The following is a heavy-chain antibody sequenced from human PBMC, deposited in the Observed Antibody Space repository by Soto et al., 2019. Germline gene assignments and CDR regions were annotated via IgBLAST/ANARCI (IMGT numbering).Heavy chain of an antibody. Sequence: SETLSLTCAVYGGSFSGYYWSWIRQPPGKGLEWIGEINHSGSTNYNPSLKSRVTISVDTSKNQFSLKLSSVTAADTAVYYCARSKTTPQDSWYAPRGQGPLVTVSS. D-gene: IGHD1-7*01. J-gene: IGHJ5*02. V-gene: IGHV4-34*01. CDR2: INHSGST. CDR3: ARSKTTPQDSWYAP. CDR1: GGSFSGYY.